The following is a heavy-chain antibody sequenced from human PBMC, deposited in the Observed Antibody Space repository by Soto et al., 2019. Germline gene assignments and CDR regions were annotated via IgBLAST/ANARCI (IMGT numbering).Heavy chain of an antibody. CDR2: TYYRSKWYN. D-gene: IGHD3-22*01. Sequence: PSQTLSLTCAISGDSVSSNSAAWNWIRQSPSRGLEWLGRTYYRSKWYNDYAVSVKSRITINPDTSKNQFSLQLNSVTPEDTAVYYCARGAPPRIYDSSGSGRVFDYWGQGTLVTVSS. CDR3: ARGAPPRIYDSSGSGRVFDY. J-gene: IGHJ4*02. CDR1: GDSVSSNSAA. V-gene: IGHV6-1*01.